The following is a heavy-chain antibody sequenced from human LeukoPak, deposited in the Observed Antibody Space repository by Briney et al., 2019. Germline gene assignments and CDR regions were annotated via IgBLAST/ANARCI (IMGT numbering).Heavy chain of an antibody. CDR3: ARAPDTAMAPYYYYYGMDV. CDR1: GFTVSSNY. J-gene: IGHJ6*02. Sequence: PGGSLTLSCAASGFTVSSNYMSWVRQAPGKGLEWVSLIYSGGSTYYADSVKGRFTISRDNSKNTLYLQMNSLRAEDTAVYYCARAPDTAMAPYYYYYGMDVWGQGTTVTVSS. V-gene: IGHV3-53*01. CDR2: IYSGGST. D-gene: IGHD5-18*01.